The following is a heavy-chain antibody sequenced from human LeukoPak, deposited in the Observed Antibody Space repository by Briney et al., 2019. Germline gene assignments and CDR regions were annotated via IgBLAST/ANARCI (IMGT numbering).Heavy chain of an antibody. V-gene: IGHV3-23*01. D-gene: IGHD3-22*01. CDR3: AKDHAYDTSGYYYDY. Sequence: SVKGRFTISRDNSKDTLYLQMNSLRAEDTAVYYCAKDHAYDTSGYYYDYWGQGTLVTVSS. J-gene: IGHJ4*02.